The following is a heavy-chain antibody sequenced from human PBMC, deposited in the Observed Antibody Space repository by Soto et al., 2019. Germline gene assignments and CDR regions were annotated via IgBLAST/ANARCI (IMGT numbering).Heavy chain of an antibody. D-gene: IGHD2-15*01. CDR2: RYYSEST. V-gene: IGHV4-31*03. CDR1: GGSITTGGYY. CDR3: ARTKCSGGSCYSWSLDD. J-gene: IGHJ4*02. Sequence: PSETLSLTCTVSGGSITTGGYYWSWIRQLPGKGLEWIGHRYYSESTYYNPSLKSRVSISLDTSKNQFSLKLSFVTAADTAMYYCARTKCSGGSCYSWSLDDWGQGTQVTVS.